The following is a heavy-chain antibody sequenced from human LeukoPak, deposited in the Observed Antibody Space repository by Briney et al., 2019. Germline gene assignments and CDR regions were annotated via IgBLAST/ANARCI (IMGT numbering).Heavy chain of an antibody. CDR2: ISGSGGST. CDR1: GFTFGNSW. V-gene: IGHV3-23*01. J-gene: IGHJ4*02. Sequence: GGSLRLSCAASGFTFGNSWVHWVRQAPGKGLVWVSAISGSGGSTYYADSVKGRFTISRDNSKNTLYLQMNSLRAEDTAVYYCAKEGRYYDSGGYYSLNPFDYWGQGTLVTVSS. CDR3: AKEGRYYDSGGYYSLNPFDY. D-gene: IGHD3-22*01.